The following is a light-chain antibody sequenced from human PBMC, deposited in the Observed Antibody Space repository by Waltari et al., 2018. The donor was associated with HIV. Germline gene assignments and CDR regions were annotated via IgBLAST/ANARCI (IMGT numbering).Light chain of an antibody. CDR3: QQCHEWPIT. J-gene: IGKJ5*01. CDR2: GAS. V-gene: IGKV3-15*01. CDR1: QSVRTN. Sequence: EIVMTQSPATLSVSPGARATLSYSASQSVRTNLAWYQQKPGQAPRVLFYGASTRATGVPARFSGSGSGTEFTLTISSLQSEDFAVYYCQQCHEWPITVGQGTRVEIK.